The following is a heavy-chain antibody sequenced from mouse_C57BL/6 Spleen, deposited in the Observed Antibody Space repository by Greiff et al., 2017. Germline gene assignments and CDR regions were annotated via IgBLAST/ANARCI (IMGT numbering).Heavy chain of an antibody. CDR1: YFAFMACA. CDR2: FTMYSDAT. Sequence: LQQSGAALVRPGSSVKLSCKASYFAFMACAMHWVKQRPGHGLEWIGSFTMYSDATEYSENFKGEVTLTANTSSSTAYMELSSLTSEDYAVYYCAKGASHYGAMDYWGQGTSVTVSS. CDR3: AKGASHYGAMDY. V-gene: IGHV1-49*01. D-gene: IGHD2-5*01. J-gene: IGHJ4*01.